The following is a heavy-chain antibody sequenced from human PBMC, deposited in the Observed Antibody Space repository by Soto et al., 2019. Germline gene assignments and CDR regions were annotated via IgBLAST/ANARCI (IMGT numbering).Heavy chain of an antibody. CDR1: GGSISSYY. D-gene: IGHD5-18*01. CDR2: IYYSGST. J-gene: IGHJ4*02. CDR3: ARHQQTATFDY. V-gene: IGHV4-59*08. Sequence: SETLSLTCTVSGGSISSYYWSWIRQPPGKGLEWIGYIYYSGSTNYNPSLKSRVTISVDTSKNQFSLKLSSVTAADTAVYYCARHQQTATFDYWGQGILVNVSS.